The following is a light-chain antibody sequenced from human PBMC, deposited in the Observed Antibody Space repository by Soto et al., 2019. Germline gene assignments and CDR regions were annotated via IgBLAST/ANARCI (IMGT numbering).Light chain of an antibody. CDR2: EVN. Sequence: QAVLTQPPSASGSPGQSVTISCTGTSSDVGGYNYVSWYQQHPGRAPKLMIYEVNPRPSGVPGRFSGSKSGNTASLTVSGLQADDEADYYCSSYAGSNNLVFGGGTKLTVL. V-gene: IGLV2-8*01. J-gene: IGLJ2*01. CDR3: SSYAGSNNLV. CDR1: SSDVGGYNY.